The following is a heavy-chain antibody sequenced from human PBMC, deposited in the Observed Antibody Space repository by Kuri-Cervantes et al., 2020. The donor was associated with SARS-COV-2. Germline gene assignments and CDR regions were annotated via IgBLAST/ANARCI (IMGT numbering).Heavy chain of an antibody. V-gene: IGHV4-4*02. CDR2: IYHSGST. CDR1: GGSISSSNW. Sequence: GSLRLSCAVSGGSISSSNWWSWVRQPPGKGLEWIGEIYHSGSTNYNPSLKSRVTISVGKSKNQFSLKLSSVTAADTAVYYCARDTGYCGGDCSAFDIWGQGTMVTVSS. CDR3: ARDTGYCGGDCSAFDI. J-gene: IGHJ3*02. D-gene: IGHD2-21*02.